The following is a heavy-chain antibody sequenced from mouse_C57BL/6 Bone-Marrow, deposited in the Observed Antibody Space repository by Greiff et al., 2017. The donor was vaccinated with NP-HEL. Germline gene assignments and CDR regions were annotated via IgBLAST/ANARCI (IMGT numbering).Heavy chain of an antibody. CDR3: ARWIYYYGSSYGRKYYFDY. CDR1: GYTFTSYG. CDR2: IYPRSGNT. D-gene: IGHD1-1*01. V-gene: IGHV1-81*01. Sequence: VQLKQSGAELARPGASVKLSCKASGYTFTSYGISWVKQRTGQGLEWIGEIYPRSGNTYYNEKFKGKATLTADKSSSTAYMELRSLTSEDSAVYFCARWIYYYGSSYGRKYYFDYWGQGTTLTVSS. J-gene: IGHJ2*01.